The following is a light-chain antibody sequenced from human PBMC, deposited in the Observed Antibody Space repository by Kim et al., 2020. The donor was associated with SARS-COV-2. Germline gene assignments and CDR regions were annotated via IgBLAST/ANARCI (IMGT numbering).Light chain of an antibody. V-gene: IGKV1-5*03. J-gene: IGKJ2*01. Sequence: SAAVGDRVTFPCRASENIGTWFAWYQQRPGRAPSLLIYLASTLESGVPSRFSGTGSGTEFSLSITSLQPDDFATYYCQHYRRFPYTFGQGTKLEI. CDR2: LAS. CDR3: QHYRRFPYT. CDR1: ENIGTW.